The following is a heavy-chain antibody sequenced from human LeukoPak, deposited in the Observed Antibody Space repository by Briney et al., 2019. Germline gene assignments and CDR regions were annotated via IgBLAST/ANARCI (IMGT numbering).Heavy chain of an antibody. Sequence: GGSLRLSCAASGFTFSSYAMHWVRQAPGKGLEYVSAISSNGGSTYYANSVKGRFTISRDNSKNTLYLQMGSLRAEDMAVYYCATHGQGIAARRDYWGQGTLVTVSS. V-gene: IGHV3-64*01. J-gene: IGHJ4*02. CDR2: ISSNGGST. CDR1: GFTFSSYA. D-gene: IGHD6-6*01. CDR3: ATHGQGIAARRDY.